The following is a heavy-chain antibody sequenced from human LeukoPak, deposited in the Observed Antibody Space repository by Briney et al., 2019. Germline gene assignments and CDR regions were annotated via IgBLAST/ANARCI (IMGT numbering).Heavy chain of an antibody. CDR2: IYSGGST. V-gene: IGHV3-53*05. CDR3: TDTVAG. J-gene: IGHJ4*02. D-gene: IGHD4-23*01. CDR1: RFSVSNNY. Sequence: GGSLRLSCAASRFSVSNNYMTWVRQPPGKGLEWVSVIYSGGSTYYADSVKGRFTISRDNSKNTLYLQMNSLRVEDTAVYYCTDTVAGWGQGTLVTVSS.